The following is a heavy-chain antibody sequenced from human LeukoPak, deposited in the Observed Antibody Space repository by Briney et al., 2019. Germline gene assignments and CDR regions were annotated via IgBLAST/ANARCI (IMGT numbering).Heavy chain of an antibody. V-gene: IGHV4-59*08. D-gene: IGHD1-7*01. CDR1: GGSISSYY. J-gene: IGHJ4*02. Sequence: SETLSLTCTVSGGSISSYYWSWIRQPPGKGLEWIGYIYYSGSTNYNPSLKSRVTISVDTSKNQLSLKLSSVTAADTAVYYCARASIQLELHDWGQGTLVTVSS. CDR3: ARASIQLELHD. CDR2: IYYSGST.